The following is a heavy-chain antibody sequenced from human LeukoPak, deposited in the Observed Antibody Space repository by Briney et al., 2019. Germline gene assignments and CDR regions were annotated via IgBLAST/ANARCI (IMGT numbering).Heavy chain of an antibody. J-gene: IGHJ4*02. V-gene: IGHV3-15*01. Sequence: GGSLRLSCAASGFTFSNAWMSWVRPAPGKGLEWVGRIKSKTDGGTTDYAAPVKGRFTISRDDSKNTLYLQMNSLKTEDTAVYYCTTPQAGLIFEYDYWGQGTLVTVSS. CDR1: GFTFSNAW. CDR3: TTPQAGLIFEYDY. D-gene: IGHD3/OR15-3a*01. CDR2: IKSKTDGGTT.